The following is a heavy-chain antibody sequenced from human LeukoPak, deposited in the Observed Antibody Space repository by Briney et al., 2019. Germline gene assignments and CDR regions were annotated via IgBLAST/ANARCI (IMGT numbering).Heavy chain of an antibody. D-gene: IGHD6-13*01. CDR3: ARGKKQQLTYYYYGMDV. CDR1: GGSFSGYY. Sequence: PSETLSLTCAVYGGSFSGYYWSWLRQPPGKGLEWIGEINHSGSTNYNPSLKSRVTISVDTSKNQFSLKLSSVTAADTAVYYCARGKKQQLTYYYYGMDVWGKGTTVTVSS. J-gene: IGHJ6*04. CDR2: INHSGST. V-gene: IGHV4-34*01.